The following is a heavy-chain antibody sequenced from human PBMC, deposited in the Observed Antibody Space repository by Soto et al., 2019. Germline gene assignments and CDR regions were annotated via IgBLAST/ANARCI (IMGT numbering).Heavy chain of an antibody. J-gene: IGHJ2*01. V-gene: IGHV4-30-4*01. CDR3: GRTPAWYLDL. CDR2: IYYSGST. D-gene: IGHD2-15*01. Sequence: QVQLQESGPGLVKPSQTLSLTCTVSGGSISSGDYYWSWIRQPPGKGLEWIGYIYYSGSTYYNPSHTSRITISVATSKNQFSLKLSSVPAADTAVYYCGRTPAWYLDLWGRGTLVTVSS. CDR1: GGSISSGDYY.